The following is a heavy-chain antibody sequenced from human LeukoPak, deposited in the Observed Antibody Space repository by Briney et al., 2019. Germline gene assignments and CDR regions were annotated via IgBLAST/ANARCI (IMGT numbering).Heavy chain of an antibody. D-gene: IGHD3-22*01. CDR3: ARGLHYYDSGGYYYPDAFDI. CDR2: ISSSDSYI. CDR1: GFTFSSYS. J-gene: IGHJ3*02. V-gene: IGHV3-21*01. Sequence: GGSLRLSCAASGFTFSSYSMNWVRQAPGKGLEWVSSISSSDSYIYYADSVKGRFTISRDNAKNSLYLQMNSLRAEDTAVYYCARGLHYYDSGGYYYPDAFDISGQGTMVTVSS.